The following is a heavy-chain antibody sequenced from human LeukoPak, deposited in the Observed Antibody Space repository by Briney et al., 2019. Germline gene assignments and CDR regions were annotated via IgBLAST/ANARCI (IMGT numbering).Heavy chain of an antibody. V-gene: IGHV3-30-3*01. CDR1: GFAFSSLA. CDR3: ARVGSRYCSGANCYDGF. D-gene: IGHD2-15*01. Sequence: GGSLRLSCAVSGFAFSSLAMHWVRQAPGKGLEWVAFISYDENNQYYADSVKGRFTISRDNSKNTLYLQMNNLRAEDTAIYYCARVGSRYCSGANCYDGFWGQGTLVSVSS. J-gene: IGHJ4*02. CDR2: ISYDENNQ.